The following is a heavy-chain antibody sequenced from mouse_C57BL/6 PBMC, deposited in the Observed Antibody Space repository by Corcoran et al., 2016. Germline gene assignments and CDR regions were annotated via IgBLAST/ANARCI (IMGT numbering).Heavy chain of an antibody. J-gene: IGHJ2*01. V-gene: IGHV1-18*01. Sequence: EVQLQQSGPELVKPGASVKIPCKASGYTFTDYNMDWVKQSHGKSLEWIGDINPNNGGTIYNQKFKGKATLTVDKSYSTAYMELRSLTSEDTAVYYCARGITTVVAYYLDYWGQGTTLTVSS. CDR2: INPNNGGT. CDR3: ARGITTVVAYYLDY. CDR1: GYTFTDYN. D-gene: IGHD1-1*01.